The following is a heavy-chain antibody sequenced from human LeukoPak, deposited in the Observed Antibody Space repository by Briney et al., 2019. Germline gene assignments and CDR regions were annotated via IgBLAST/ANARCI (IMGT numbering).Heavy chain of an antibody. J-gene: IGHJ4*02. CDR2: IYTSGST. CDR1: GGSISSGSYY. CDR3: ARVTTGGYYNY. D-gene: IGHD3-22*01. V-gene: IGHV4-61*02. Sequence: PSETLSLTCTVSGGSISSGSYYWSWIRQPAGKGLEWIGRIYTSGSTNYNPSLKSRVTISLDTSENHFSLKLSSVTAADTAVYYCARVTTGGYYNYWGQGTLVTVSS.